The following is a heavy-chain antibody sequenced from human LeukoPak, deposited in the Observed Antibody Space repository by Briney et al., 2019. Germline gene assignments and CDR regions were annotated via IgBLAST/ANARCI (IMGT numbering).Heavy chain of an antibody. Sequence: GASVKVSCKASGYTFTGYYMHWVRQAPGQGLEWMGWINPNSGGTNYAQKFQGRVTMTRDTSISTAYMELSRLRSDDTAVYYCARDIHYDILTGYALYNWFDPWGQGTLATVSS. CDR1: GYTFTGYY. CDR3: ARDIHYDILTGYALYNWFDP. J-gene: IGHJ5*02. CDR2: INPNSGGT. V-gene: IGHV1-2*02. D-gene: IGHD3-9*01.